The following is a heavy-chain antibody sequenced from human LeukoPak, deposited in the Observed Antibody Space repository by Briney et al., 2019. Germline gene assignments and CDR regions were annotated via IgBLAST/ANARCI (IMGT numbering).Heavy chain of an antibody. Sequence: ASVKVSCKASGYTFTSYDINWVRQATGQGLEWMGWMNPNSGNTGYAQKFQGRVTMTRNTSISTAYMELSSLRSEDTAVYYCARGYDISTGRNYGMDVWGQGTTVTVSS. V-gene: IGHV1-8*01. CDR2: MNPNSGNT. CDR1: GYTFTSYD. J-gene: IGHJ6*02. CDR3: ARGYDISTGRNYGMDV. D-gene: IGHD3-9*01.